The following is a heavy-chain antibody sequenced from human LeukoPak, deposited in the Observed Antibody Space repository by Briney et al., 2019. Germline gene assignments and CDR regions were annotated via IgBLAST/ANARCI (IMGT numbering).Heavy chain of an antibody. CDR1: GYTFTGYY. V-gene: IGHV1-69*06. D-gene: IGHD3-16*01. Sequence: ASVKVSCKASGYTFTGYYMHWVRQAPGQGLEWMGGIIPIFGTANYAQKFQGRVTITADKSTSTAYMELSSLRSEDTAVYYCARPRVGDHYYYYMDVWGKGTTVTVSS. J-gene: IGHJ6*03. CDR3: ARPRVGDHYYYYMDV. CDR2: IIPIFGTA.